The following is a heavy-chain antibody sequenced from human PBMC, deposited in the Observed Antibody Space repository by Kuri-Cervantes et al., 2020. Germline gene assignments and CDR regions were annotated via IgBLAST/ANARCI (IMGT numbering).Heavy chain of an antibody. V-gene: IGHV4-34*01. D-gene: IGHD3-22*01. CDR3: ARASGPLYYYDSSGYSGGYYYMDV. Sequence: SETLSLTCAVYGGSFSGYYWNWIRQPPGKGLEWIGEINHSGSTNYNPSLKSRVTISVDTSKNQFSLKLSSVTAAHTAVYYCARASGPLYYYDSSGYSGGYYYMDVWGKGTTVTVSS. CDR1: GGSFSGYY. J-gene: IGHJ6*03. CDR2: INHSGST.